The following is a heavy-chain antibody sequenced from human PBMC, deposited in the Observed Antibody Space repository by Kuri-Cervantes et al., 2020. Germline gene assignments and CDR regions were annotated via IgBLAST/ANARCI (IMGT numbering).Heavy chain of an antibody. Sequence: GSLRLSFAVSGYSISSGYYWGWIRQPPGKGLEWIGSIYHSGSTYYNPSLKNRVTISVDTSKNQFSLKLSSVTAADTAVYYCALESGGTNSFDYWGQGTLVTVSS. CDR2: IYHSGST. D-gene: IGHD2-15*01. CDR1: GYSISSGYY. J-gene: IGHJ4*02. CDR3: ALESGGTNSFDY. V-gene: IGHV4-38-2*01.